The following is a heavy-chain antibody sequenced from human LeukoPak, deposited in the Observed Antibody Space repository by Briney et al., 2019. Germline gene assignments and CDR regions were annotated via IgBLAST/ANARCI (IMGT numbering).Heavy chain of an antibody. D-gene: IGHD1-26*01. V-gene: IGHV1-2*02. CDR3: ARDSVGAGTDY. Sequence: ASVKVSCKASVYTFTRYYMHWVRQAPGQGREWMGWINPNSGGTNYAQRLQGRVTMTRDTPISTAYIELSRLRSDDMAVYYCARDSVGAGTDYWGQGTLVTVSS. CDR1: VYTFTRYY. J-gene: IGHJ4*02. CDR2: INPNSGGT.